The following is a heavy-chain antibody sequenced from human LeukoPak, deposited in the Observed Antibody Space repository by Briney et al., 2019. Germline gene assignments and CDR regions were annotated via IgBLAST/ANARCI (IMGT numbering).Heavy chain of an antibody. Sequence: SETLSLTCTVSGGSISSYYWSWIRQPAGKGLEWIGRIYTSGSTNYNPSLKSRVTMSVDTSKNQFSLKLSSVTAADTAVYYCARVAYYYGARNYWFDRWGQGTLVTVSS. J-gene: IGHJ4*02. CDR1: GGSISSYY. V-gene: IGHV4-4*07. CDR3: ARVAYYYGARNYWFDR. CDR2: IYTSGST. D-gene: IGHD3-10*01.